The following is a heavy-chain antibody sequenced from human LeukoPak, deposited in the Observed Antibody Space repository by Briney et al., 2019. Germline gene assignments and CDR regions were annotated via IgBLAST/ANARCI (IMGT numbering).Heavy chain of an antibody. V-gene: IGHV4-59*01. CDR3: ARAVDGYLNGYFDY. CDR1: GGSISNYY. D-gene: IGHD5-18*01. J-gene: IGHJ4*02. CDR2: IYYSGST. Sequence: SETLSLTCTVSGGSISNYYWSWIRQPPGKGLEWIGYIYYSGSTNYNPSLKSRVTISVDTSKNQFSLKLSSVTAADTAVYYCARAVDGYLNGYFDYWGQGTLVTVSS.